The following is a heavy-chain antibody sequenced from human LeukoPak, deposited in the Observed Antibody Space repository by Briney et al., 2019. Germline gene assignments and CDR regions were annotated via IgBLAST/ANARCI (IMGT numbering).Heavy chain of an antibody. V-gene: IGHV4-39*01. CDR1: GGSMSSITNY. Sequence: PSDTLSLTCTVSGGSMSSITNYWAWLRQSPGKGLGWIGSITYSGSTYYNPSLESRVTISVDTSKNQFSLRLISVTAVDTAVYYCARQGVGATDCWGQGTLVTVSS. CDR3: ARQGVGATDC. J-gene: IGHJ4*02. D-gene: IGHD1-26*01. CDR2: ITYSGST.